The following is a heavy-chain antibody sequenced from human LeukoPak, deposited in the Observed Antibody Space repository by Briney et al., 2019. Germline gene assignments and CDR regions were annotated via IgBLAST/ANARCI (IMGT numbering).Heavy chain of an antibody. CDR3: ARVQYYYDSSSYYSDY. D-gene: IGHD3-22*01. CDR1: GFTFSSYS. CDR2: ISSSSSYI. J-gene: IGHJ4*02. Sequence: GGSLTLSCAASGFTFSSYSMSWVRQAAGKGLEWVSSISSSSSYIYYADSVKGRFTISRDNAKNSMYPKMNSLRAEDKAVYYCARVQYYYDSSSYYSDYWGQGTLVTVSS. V-gene: IGHV3-21*01.